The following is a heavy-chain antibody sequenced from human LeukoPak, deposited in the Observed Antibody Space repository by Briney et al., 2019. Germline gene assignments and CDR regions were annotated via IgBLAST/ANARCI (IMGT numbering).Heavy chain of an antibody. D-gene: IGHD3-16*01. Sequence: GGSLRLSCAASKFTFSKYWMSWVRQAPGKGLEWVANMNQDGTEKYFGDSVKGRFTISGDNAKNSLYLQMNSLRAEDTAVYYCARAKSRVGDGFDIWGQGTMVTVSS. CDR1: KFTFSKYW. CDR3: ARAKSRVGDGFDI. CDR2: MNQDGTEK. J-gene: IGHJ3*02. V-gene: IGHV3-7*01.